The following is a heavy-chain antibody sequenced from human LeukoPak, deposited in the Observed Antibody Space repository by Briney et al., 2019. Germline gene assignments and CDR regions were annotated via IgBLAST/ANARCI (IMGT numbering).Heavy chain of an antibody. D-gene: IGHD4-11*01. V-gene: IGHV3-48*01. CDR1: GFTFSSYS. J-gene: IGHJ4*02. Sequence: GGSLRLSCAASGFTFSSYSMNWVRQAPGKGLEWVSYISSSSSTIYYADSVKGRFTISRDNAKNSLYLQMNSLRAEDTAVYYCARHTVTTGFDYWGQGTLVTVSS. CDR2: ISSSSSTI. CDR3: ARHTVTTGFDY.